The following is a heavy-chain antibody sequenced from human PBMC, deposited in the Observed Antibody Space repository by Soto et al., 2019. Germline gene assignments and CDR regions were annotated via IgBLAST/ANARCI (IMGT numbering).Heavy chain of an antibody. CDR2: INHSGST. Sequence: QVQLQQWGAGLLKPSETLSLTCAVYGGSFSGSYWSWIRQPPGKGLEWIGEINHSGSTNYNPSLQIRVTISVDTSNNQFSLKLSSLTAADTAVYYCARGAVAVINWFDPWGQGTLVTVS. V-gene: IGHV4-34*01. CDR3: ARGAVAVINWFDP. CDR1: GGSFSGSY. D-gene: IGHD6-19*01. J-gene: IGHJ5*02.